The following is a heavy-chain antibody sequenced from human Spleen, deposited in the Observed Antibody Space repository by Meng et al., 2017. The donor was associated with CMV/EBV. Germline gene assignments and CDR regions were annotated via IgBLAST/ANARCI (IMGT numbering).Heavy chain of an antibody. CDR2: ISWNSGSI. D-gene: IGHD5-24*01. Sequence: GGSLRLSCAASGFTFDDYAMHWVRQAPGKGLEWVSGISWNSGSIGYADSVKGRFTISRDNAKNSLYLQMNSLRAEDTALYYCAKDIEMATSNWGQGTLVTVSS. V-gene: IGHV3-9*01. CDR1: GFTFDDYA. CDR3: AKDIEMATSN. J-gene: IGHJ4*02.